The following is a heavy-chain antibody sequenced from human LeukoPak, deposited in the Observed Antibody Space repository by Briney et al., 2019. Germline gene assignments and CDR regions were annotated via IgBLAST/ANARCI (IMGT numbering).Heavy chain of an antibody. CDR1: TFTFTPGW. J-gene: IGHJ4*02. V-gene: IGHV3-7*01. CDR2: IKRDGGEK. CDR3: ACLDTAHPSGVY. D-gene: IGHD5-18*01. Sequence: GGSLRLSCEASTFTFTPGWMSWVRQAPGKGLEWVAMIKRDGGEKYYVDSVKGRFTISRDNAKKSLYLQMDSLRDEDTAVYYCACLDTAHPSGVYWGQGTLVTVSS.